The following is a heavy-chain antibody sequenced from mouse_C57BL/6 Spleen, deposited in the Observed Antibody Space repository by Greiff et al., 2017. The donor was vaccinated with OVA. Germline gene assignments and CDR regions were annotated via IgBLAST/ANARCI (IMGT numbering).Heavy chain of an antibody. V-gene: IGHV14-4*01. Sequence: VQLKQSGAELVRPGASVKLSCTASGFTIKDDYMHWVKQRPEQGLEWIGWIDPENGDTEYASKFQGKATITADTSSNTAYLQLSSLTSEDTAVYYCTTCLSGYFDVWGTGTTVTVSS. J-gene: IGHJ1*03. CDR3: TTCLSGYFDV. CDR2: IDPENGDT. D-gene: IGHD6-5*01. CDR1: GFTIKDDY.